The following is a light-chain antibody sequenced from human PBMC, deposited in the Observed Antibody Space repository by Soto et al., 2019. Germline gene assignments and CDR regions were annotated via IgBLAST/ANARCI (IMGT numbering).Light chain of an antibody. Sequence: EIVLTQSPATLSLSPGERATISCRASQSVSSYLAWYQQKPGQAPRLLIYDASNRATGIPARFSGSGSGTDFTLTISSLEPEDFAVYYCQQRSNWPPALTVGGGNKVELK. CDR1: QSVSSY. J-gene: IGKJ4*01. CDR3: QQRSNWPPALT. V-gene: IGKV3-11*01. CDR2: DAS.